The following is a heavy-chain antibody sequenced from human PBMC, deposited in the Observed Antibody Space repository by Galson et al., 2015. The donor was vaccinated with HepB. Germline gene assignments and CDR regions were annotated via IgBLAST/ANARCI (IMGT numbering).Heavy chain of an antibody. Sequence: ETLSLTCTVSGGSISSSSYYWGWIRQPPGKGLEWIGSIYYSGSTYYNPSLKSRVTISVDTSKNQFSLKLSSVTAADTAVYYCARPAYCTNGVCSSSWFDPWGQGTLVTVSS. CDR1: GGSISSSSYY. CDR3: ARPAYCTNGVCSSSWFDP. V-gene: IGHV4-39*01. CDR2: IYYSGST. J-gene: IGHJ5*02. D-gene: IGHD2-8*01.